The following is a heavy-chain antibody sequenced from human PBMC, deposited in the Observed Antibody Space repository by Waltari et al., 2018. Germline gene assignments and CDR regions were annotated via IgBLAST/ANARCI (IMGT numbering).Heavy chain of an antibody. Sequence: QVQLQESGPGLVKPSETLSLTCTVSSGPISPYCWSWIRQPPGKGLEWIGYIYYSGSTSYTPSLKSRVTISLDKSKNQLSLKLSSVTAADTAVYYCARHRNGFDSWGQGTLVTVSS. CDR1: SGPISPYC. CDR3: ARHRNGFDS. CDR2: IYYSGST. J-gene: IGHJ5*01. V-gene: IGHV4-59*01.